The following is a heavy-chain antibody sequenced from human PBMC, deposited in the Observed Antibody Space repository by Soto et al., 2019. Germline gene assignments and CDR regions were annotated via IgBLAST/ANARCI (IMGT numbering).Heavy chain of an antibody. CDR3: ARTIRGYSSFYYFDY. V-gene: IGHV2-70*01. D-gene: IGHD6-13*01. Sequence: GPTLVNPPQTLTLTCTFSGFSLSTSGMCVSWIRQPPGKALEWLALIDWDDDKYYSTSLKTRLTISKDTSKNQVVLTMTNMDPVDTATYYCARTIRGYSSFYYFDYWGQGTLVTVSS. CDR2: IDWDDDK. J-gene: IGHJ4*02. CDR1: GFSLSTSGMC.